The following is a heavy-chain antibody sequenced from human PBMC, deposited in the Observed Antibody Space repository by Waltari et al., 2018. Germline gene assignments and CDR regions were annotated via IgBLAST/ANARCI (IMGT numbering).Heavy chain of an antibody. J-gene: IGHJ6*02. V-gene: IGHV4-61*09. Sequence: QVQLQESGPELVKPSQTLSLTCPSPGVSISSGSFYWTWIRQPAGKGLEWIGHISSSGSTHYNPSLKSRVTISVDTSKNQFSLKLTSVTAADTAVHYCGRGQGDYYGMDVWGQGTTVTVSS. CDR2: ISSSGST. D-gene: IGHD3-16*01. CDR1: GVSISSGSFY. CDR3: GRGQGDYYGMDV.